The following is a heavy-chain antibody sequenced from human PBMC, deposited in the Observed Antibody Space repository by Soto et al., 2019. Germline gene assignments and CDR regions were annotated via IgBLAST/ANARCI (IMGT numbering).Heavy chain of an antibody. CDR3: ARRKGVTTYTEVNSLNWFDP. Sequence: QLQLQESGPGLVKPSETLSLTCTVSGGSISSSSYYWGWIRQPPGKGLEWIGSIYYSGSTYYNPSLKSRVTISVDTSKNPFSLRLSAVTAADTAVYYCARRKGVTTYTEVNSLNWFDPWGQGTLVTVSS. CDR1: GGSISSSSYY. D-gene: IGHD4-17*01. V-gene: IGHV4-39*01. CDR2: IYYSGST. J-gene: IGHJ5*02.